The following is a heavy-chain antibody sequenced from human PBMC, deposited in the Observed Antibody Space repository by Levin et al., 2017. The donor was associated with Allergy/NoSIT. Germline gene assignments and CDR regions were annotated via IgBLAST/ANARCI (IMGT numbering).Heavy chain of an antibody. J-gene: IGHJ4*02. CDR1: FSLFSLPLPS. D-gene: IGHD3-10*01. Sequence: SPPLSLPFSLSFSLFSLPLPSFPFLLPAPSLFLSWLLITHSRSKWYSDYAPSVKGRITINPDTAKNQFSLQLNSVTPEDTAVYYCARVRSSSGSFPYPFFDYWSQGILVTVSS. V-gene: IGHV6-1*01. CDR2: THSRSKWYS. CDR3: ARVRSSSGSFPYPFFDY.